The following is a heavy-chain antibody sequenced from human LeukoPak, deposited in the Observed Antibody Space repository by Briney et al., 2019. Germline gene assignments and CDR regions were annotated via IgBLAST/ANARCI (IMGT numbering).Heavy chain of an antibody. D-gene: IGHD3-22*01. Sequence: SVKVSCKASGGTFSSYAISWVRPAPGQGLEWMGGIIPIFGTANYAQKFQGRVTITADESTSTAYMELSSLRSEDTAVYYCARSTERSGYYYDSSGYSPSGYWGQGTLVTVSS. J-gene: IGHJ4*02. CDR1: GGTFSSYA. CDR3: ARSTERSGYYYDSSGYSPSGY. CDR2: IIPIFGTA. V-gene: IGHV1-69*13.